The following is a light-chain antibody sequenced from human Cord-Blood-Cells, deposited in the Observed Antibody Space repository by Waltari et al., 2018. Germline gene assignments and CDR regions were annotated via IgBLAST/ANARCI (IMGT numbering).Light chain of an antibody. CDR2: QDS. J-gene: IGLJ1*01. CDR3: QAWDSSTAV. V-gene: IGLV3-1*01. Sequence: SYELTQPPSVSVSPGQTASITCSGDKSGDKYACWYQQKPGQSPGLVIYQDSKRPSGIPERFSGSNSGNTATLTISGTQAMDEADYYCQAWDSSTAVFGTGTKVTVL. CDR1: KSGDKY.